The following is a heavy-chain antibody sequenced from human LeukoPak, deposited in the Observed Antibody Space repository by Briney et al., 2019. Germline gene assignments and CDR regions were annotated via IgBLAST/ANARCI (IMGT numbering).Heavy chain of an antibody. Sequence: GGSLRLSCAASGFTFTNSALSWFRQAPGKGLEWVSDIRGGGDTYYAESVKGRFTISRDNSKNTLYLQMNSLRAEDTALYYASGHGSNSYWGQGTLVTVSS. V-gene: IGHV3-23*01. CDR1: GFTFTNSA. CDR3: SGHGSNSY. J-gene: IGHJ4*02. D-gene: IGHD6-13*01. CDR2: IRGGGDT.